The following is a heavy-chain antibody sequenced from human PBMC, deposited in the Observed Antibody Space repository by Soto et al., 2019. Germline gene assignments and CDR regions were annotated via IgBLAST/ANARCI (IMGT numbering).Heavy chain of an antibody. D-gene: IGHD3-3*01. Sequence: SETLSLTCTVSGGSIISYYWSWIRQPPGKGLEWIGYIYYSGSTNYNPSLKSRVTMSLDASTNQFSLKLSSVTAADTAVYYCARNKLRFYDYYYYGMDVWGQGTTVTVSS. CDR2: IYYSGST. CDR3: ARNKLRFYDYYYYGMDV. J-gene: IGHJ6*02. V-gene: IGHV4-59*08. CDR1: GGSIISYY.